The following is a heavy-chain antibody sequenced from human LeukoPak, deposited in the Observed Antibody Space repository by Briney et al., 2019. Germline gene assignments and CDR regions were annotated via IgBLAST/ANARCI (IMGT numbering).Heavy chain of an antibody. D-gene: IGHD3-9*01. J-gene: IGHJ4*02. Sequence: GTLSLSSAVSVGSIRGYNSCWIRDPPREGRWRGCHIYYSVGTSYNASLKSRVTISVDTSKNQFSLQLSSVTAADTAVYYCARVYYDILAGYHFDYWGERTLVTVSS. CDR3: ARVYYDILAGYHFDY. CDR2: IYYSVGT. CDR1: VGSIRGYN. V-gene: IGHV4-59*01.